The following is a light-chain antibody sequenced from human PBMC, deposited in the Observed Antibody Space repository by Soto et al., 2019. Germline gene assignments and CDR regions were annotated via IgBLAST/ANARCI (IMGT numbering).Light chain of an antibody. CDR2: DAS. CDR1: QSVSYL. J-gene: IGKJ2*01. V-gene: IGKV3-11*01. Sequence: ETVLTQSPATLSLSPGDRATLSCRASQSVSYLLAWYQQKPGQAPRLLIYDASNRATGIPARFSGSGSGTDFTLPISSLEPEDFAVYYCHQNSNSYTFGQGTKLEIK. CDR3: HQNSNSYT.